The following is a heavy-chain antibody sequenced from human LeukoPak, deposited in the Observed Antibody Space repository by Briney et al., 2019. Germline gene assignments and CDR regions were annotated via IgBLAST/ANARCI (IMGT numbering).Heavy chain of an antibody. D-gene: IGHD6-13*01. CDR2: ISSSSSYT. V-gene: IGHV3-11*05. Sequence: KTGGSLRLSCAASGFTFSDYYMSWIRQAPGKGLEWVSYISSSSSYTNYADSVKGRFTISRDNAKNSLYLQMNSLRAEDTAVYYCARVLVYSSSWYDYWGQGTLVTASS. CDR1: GFTFSDYY. CDR3: ARVLVYSSSWYDY. J-gene: IGHJ4*02.